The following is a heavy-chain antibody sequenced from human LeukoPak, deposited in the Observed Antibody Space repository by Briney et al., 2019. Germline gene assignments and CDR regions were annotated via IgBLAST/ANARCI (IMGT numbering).Heavy chain of an antibody. J-gene: IGHJ5*02. CDR2: IYDTGAT. CDR1: GGSISGYY. CDR3: ARFPLIATTRGGFDP. D-gene: IGHD1-1*01. Sequence: SETLSLTCTVSGGSISGYYWSWIRQPPGKRLEWIGYIYDTGATNYNTSLKSRFTISIDTSKNPFSLNLSSVTAADTAIYYCARFPLIATTRGGFDPWGQGTLVTVSS. V-gene: IGHV4-59*08.